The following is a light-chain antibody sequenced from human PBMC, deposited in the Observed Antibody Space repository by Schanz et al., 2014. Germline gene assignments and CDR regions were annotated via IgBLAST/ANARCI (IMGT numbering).Light chain of an antibody. J-gene: IGLJ2*01. CDR3: QSYDSSLSGVL. CDR1: TTNIGLNT. V-gene: IGLV1-44*01. CDR2: GNN. Sequence: QSALTQAPSASGTPGQRVTISCSGSTTNIGLNTLNWYQQLPGTAPKLLIYGNNQRPSGVPDRFSGSKSGTSASLAISGLQSEDEADYYCQSYDSSLSGVLFGGGTKLTVL.